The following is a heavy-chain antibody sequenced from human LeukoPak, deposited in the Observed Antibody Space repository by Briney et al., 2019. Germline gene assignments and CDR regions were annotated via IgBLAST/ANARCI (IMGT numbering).Heavy chain of an antibody. V-gene: IGHV3-30-3*01. CDR1: GFTFSSYA. CDR3: ARHTAMVTKAAFDI. Sequence: GGSLRLSCAASGFTFSSYAMHWVRQAPGKGLEWVAVISYDGSNKYYADSVKGRFTISRDNSKNTLYLQMNSLRAEDTAVYYCARHTAMVTKAAFDIWGQGTMVTVSS. D-gene: IGHD5-18*01. CDR2: ISYDGSNK. J-gene: IGHJ3*02.